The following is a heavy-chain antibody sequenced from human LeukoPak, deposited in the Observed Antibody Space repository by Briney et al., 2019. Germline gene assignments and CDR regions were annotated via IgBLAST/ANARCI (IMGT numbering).Heavy chain of an antibody. V-gene: IGHV1-18*04. Sequence: ASVKVSCKASGYTFTSYYMHWVRQAPGQGLEWMGWISAYNGNTNYAQKLQGRVTMTTDTSTSTAYMELRSLRSDDTAVYYCARDTYYYDSSGYLTSFDYWGQGTLVTVSS. D-gene: IGHD3-22*01. J-gene: IGHJ4*02. CDR2: ISAYNGNT. CDR1: GYTFTSYY. CDR3: ARDTYYYDSSGYLTSFDY.